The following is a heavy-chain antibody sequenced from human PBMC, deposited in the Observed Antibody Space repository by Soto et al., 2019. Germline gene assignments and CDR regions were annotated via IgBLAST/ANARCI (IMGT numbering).Heavy chain of an antibody. CDR1: GFTFNNYW. J-gene: IGHJ3*02. CDR2: IKQDGSEK. CDR3: AKDLRPAARPRDAFDI. D-gene: IGHD6-6*01. Sequence: GWSLRLSCAASGFTFNNYWMSWVRQAPGKGLEWVANIKQDGSEKYYVDSVKGRFTISGDNAKNSLYLQMNSLRAEDTAVYYCAKDLRPAARPRDAFDIWGQGTMVTVSS. V-gene: IGHV3-7*03.